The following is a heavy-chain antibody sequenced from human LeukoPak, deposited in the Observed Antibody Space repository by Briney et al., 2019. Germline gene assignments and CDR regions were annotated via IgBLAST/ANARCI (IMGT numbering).Heavy chain of an antibody. V-gene: IGHV3-30*03. J-gene: IGHJ3*02. CDR2: IASGGNME. D-gene: IGHD2-8*02. CDR1: GFTFINYG. Sequence: GKSLRLSCAAFGFTFINYGMHWVRQAPDKGLEWVAVIASGGNMENYADSVRGRFTISRDNSKTTLYLQMNSLRPEDTALYYCARTPSAWSPMAFDIWGQGTMVTVSS. CDR3: ARTPSAWSPMAFDI.